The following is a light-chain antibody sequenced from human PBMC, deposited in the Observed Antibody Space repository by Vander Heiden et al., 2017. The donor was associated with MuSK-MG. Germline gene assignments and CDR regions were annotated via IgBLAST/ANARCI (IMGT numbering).Light chain of an antibody. CDR3: AAWDDLWV. V-gene: IGLV1-44*01. Sequence: QSVLTQPPSASGTPGQRVTISCSGSSSNIGSNTVNWYQQPPGTAPKLLIYSNNQRPSGVPDRFSGSKSGTSASLAISGLQSEDEADYYCAAWDDLWVFGGGTKLTVL. CDR2: SNN. J-gene: IGLJ3*02. CDR1: SSNIGSNT.